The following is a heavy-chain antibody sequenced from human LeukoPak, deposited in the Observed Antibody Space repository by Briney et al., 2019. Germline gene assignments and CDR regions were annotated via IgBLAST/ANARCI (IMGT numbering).Heavy chain of an antibody. Sequence: PGGSLRLSCAASGFTFSNAWMSWVRQAPGKGLEWVGRIKSKTDGGTTDYAAPVKGRFTISRDDSKNTLYLQMNSLKTEDTAVYYCTTDRGYCSSTSCYGAFDIWGQGTMVTVSS. J-gene: IGHJ3*02. CDR1: GFTFSNAW. V-gene: IGHV3-15*01. D-gene: IGHD2-2*01. CDR2: IKSKTDGGTT. CDR3: TTDRGYCSSTSCYGAFDI.